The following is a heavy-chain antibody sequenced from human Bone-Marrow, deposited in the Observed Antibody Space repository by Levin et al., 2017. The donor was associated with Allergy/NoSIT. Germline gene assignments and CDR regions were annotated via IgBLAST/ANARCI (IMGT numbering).Heavy chain of an antibody. CDR3: AKDLHGGSLAVWYFDS. J-gene: IGHJ4*02. Sequence: GGSLRLSCVASGLTFKRYAMSWVRQAPGKGLEWVSIISGSGDNTYYADSVKGRFTISRDKSKNTLYLQMNSLRADDTAVYYCAKDLHGGSLAVWYFDSWGQGTLVTVSS. CDR2: ISGSGDNT. CDR1: GLTFKRYA. V-gene: IGHV3-23*01. D-gene: IGHD3-16*01.